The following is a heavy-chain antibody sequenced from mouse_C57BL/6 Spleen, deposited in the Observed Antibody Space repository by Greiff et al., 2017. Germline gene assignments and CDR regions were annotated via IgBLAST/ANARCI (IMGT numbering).Heavy chain of an antibody. Sequence: VQLQQLGAELVKPGASVKLSCKASGYTFTSYWMHWVKQRPGRGLEWIGRIDPNSGGTKYNEKFKSKATLTVDKPSSTAYMQLSSLASEDSAVYYCARQTAQAPAWFAYWGQGTLVTVSA. CDR2: IDPNSGGT. J-gene: IGHJ3*01. CDR3: ARQTAQAPAWFAY. V-gene: IGHV1-72*01. CDR1: GYTFTSYW. D-gene: IGHD3-2*02.